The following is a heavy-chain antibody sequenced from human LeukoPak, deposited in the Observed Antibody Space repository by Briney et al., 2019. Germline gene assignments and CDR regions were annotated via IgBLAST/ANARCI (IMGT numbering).Heavy chain of an antibody. V-gene: IGHV3-9*01. CDR3: ARQSSGWYKAPFDY. J-gene: IGHJ4*02. CDR1: GFTFDDYA. Sequence: GGSLRLSCAASGFTFDDYAMHWVRQAPGKGLEWVSGISWNSGSIGYADSVKGRFTISRDNAKNSLYLQMNSLRAEDTAVYYCARQSSGWYKAPFDYWGQGTLVTVSS. D-gene: IGHD6-19*01. CDR2: ISWNSGSI.